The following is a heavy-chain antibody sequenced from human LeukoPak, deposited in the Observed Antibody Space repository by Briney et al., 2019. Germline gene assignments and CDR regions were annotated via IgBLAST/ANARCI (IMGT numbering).Heavy chain of an antibody. CDR2: ISGGGGST. CDR1: GFTFTSYS. V-gene: IGHV3-23*01. J-gene: IGHJ4*02. Sequence: GGSLRLSCAASGFTFTSYSMNWVRQAPGRGLEWVSTISGGGGSTYYADSVKGRFTISRDNSKNTLYLQVNSLRAEDTAVYYCAKFASGDYWAREPWSPSPQ. D-gene: IGHD3-16*01. CDR3: AKFASGDY.